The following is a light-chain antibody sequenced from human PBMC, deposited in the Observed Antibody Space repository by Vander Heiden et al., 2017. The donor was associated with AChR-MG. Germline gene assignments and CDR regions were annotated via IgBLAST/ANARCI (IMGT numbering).Light chain of an antibody. CDR2: TAS. J-gene: IGKJ2*01. CDR3: QQYSGSPFT. V-gene: IGKV3-20*01. Sequence: EVVLTQSPGTLSLSPGERATPPCRASQSVNTHLAWYQLKPGQAPRLLIYTASTRATGIPDRFSASGSGTDFTLTISRLEPEDFAVYSCQQYSGSPFTFGQGTKLEI. CDR1: QSVNTH.